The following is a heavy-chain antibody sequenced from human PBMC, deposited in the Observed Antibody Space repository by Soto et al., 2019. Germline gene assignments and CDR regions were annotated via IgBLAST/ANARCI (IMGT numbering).Heavy chain of an antibody. Sequence: ASVKVSCKASGYTFTSYGISWVRQAPGQGLEWMGWISAYNGNTNYAQKLQGRVTMTTDTSTSTAYMELRSLRSDDTAVYYCARPHCSSTSCYVEDYYYYGMDVWGQGTTVTVSS. J-gene: IGHJ6*02. D-gene: IGHD2-2*01. V-gene: IGHV1-18*04. CDR2: ISAYNGNT. CDR1: GYTFTSYG. CDR3: ARPHCSSTSCYVEDYYYYGMDV.